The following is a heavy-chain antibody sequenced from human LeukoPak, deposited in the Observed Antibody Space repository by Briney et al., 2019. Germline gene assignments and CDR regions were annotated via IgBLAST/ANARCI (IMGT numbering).Heavy chain of an antibody. Sequence: PGGSLRLSCAASRFIFSTYSMSWVRQAPGKGPEWVSSISDGGTNTYYADSVKGRFTISRDNSKITLSLQMNNLRDEDTAVYCCAKDAAAVTGRRAGFDYWGQGTLVTVSS. V-gene: IGHV3-23*01. CDR1: RFIFSTYS. J-gene: IGHJ4*02. D-gene: IGHD6-19*01. CDR3: AKDAAAVTGRRAGFDY. CDR2: ISDGGTNT.